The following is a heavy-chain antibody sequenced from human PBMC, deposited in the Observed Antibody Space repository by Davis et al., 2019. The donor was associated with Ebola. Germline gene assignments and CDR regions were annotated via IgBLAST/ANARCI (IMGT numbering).Heavy chain of an antibody. CDR2: ISSGSTTT. CDR3: ARGSRNMDV. CDR1: GFSFSSHY. Sequence: GESLKISCAASGFSFSSHYMYWVRQAPGKGLECISLISSGSTTTYYADSVKGRFTISRDNAKNSLYLQMNSLRAEDTAVYYCARGSRNMDVWGQGTTVTVSS. V-gene: IGHV3-48*01. J-gene: IGHJ6*02.